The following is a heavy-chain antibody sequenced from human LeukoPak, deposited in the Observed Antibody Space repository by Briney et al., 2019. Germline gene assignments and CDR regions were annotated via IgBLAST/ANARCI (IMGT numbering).Heavy chain of an antibody. CDR1: GYTFSNYG. CDR3: ARDNDKVVDH. J-gene: IGHJ4*01. V-gene: IGHV1-18*01. Sequence: ASVKVSCKTSGYTFSNYGISWVRQAPGQGLEWMGWITAYNGNRLYAQRFQGRITLTTDTSTSTSYMELRSLEYDDTAIYYCARDNDKVVDHWGQGTLVTVSS. CDR2: ITAYNGNR. D-gene: IGHD1-1*01.